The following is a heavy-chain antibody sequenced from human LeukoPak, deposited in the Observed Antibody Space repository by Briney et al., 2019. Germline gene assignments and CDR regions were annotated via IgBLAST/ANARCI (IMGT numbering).Heavy chain of an antibody. D-gene: IGHD4/OR15-4a*01. CDR1: VFTVSSNY. V-gene: IGHV3-53*01. CDR2: IYTAGDT. Sequence: GGSLRLSCAASVFTVSSNYMSWVRQAPWKGLEWVSIIYTAGDTYNADSVKGRFTISRDNSKNMLYLQMNSLRVEDTAVYYCARGGAPNLADYWGPGTLVTVSS. CDR3: ARGGAPNLADY. J-gene: IGHJ4*02.